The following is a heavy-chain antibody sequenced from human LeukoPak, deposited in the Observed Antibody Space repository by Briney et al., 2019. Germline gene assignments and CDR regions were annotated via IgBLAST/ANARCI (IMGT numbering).Heavy chain of an antibody. J-gene: IGHJ6*02. V-gene: IGHV1-8*01. CDR2: RNPNSGRT. D-gene: IGHD6-13*01. CDR3: ARGPVSTHGMDV. CDR1: GYTFTNYD. Sequence: ASVKVSCKASGYTFTNYDINWVRQATGQGLEWMGWRNPNSGRTGFARKFQGRLTMTADTSISTAYVELSSLTSDDTAVYYCARGPVSTHGMDVWGQGTTVTVSS.